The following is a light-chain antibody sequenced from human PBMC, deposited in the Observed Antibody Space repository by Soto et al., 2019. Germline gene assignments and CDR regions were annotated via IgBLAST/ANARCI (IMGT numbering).Light chain of an antibody. CDR3: QQRGSWPPT. CDR2: DAS. J-gene: IGKJ5*01. Sequence: EIVLTQSPATLSLSPGERATLSCRASQSVSTYLAWYQQRRGQARRVLIYDASNRATGIPARFSGSGSGADFTLTISSLEPEDFAVYYCQQRGSWPPTFGQGTRLEIK. CDR1: QSVSTY. V-gene: IGKV3-11*01.